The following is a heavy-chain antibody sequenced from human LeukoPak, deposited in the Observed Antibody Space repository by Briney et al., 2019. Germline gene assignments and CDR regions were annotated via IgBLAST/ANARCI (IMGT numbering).Heavy chain of an antibody. D-gene: IGHD3-22*01. CDR1: GYTFTGYY. Sequence: ASVKVSCKASGYTFTGYYMHWVRQAPGQGLEWMGWINPNSGGTNYAQKFQGRVTMTRDTSISTAYMELSRLRSDDTAVYYCARGSGDYYDSSGYYYNHDAFDIWGQGQWSPSLQ. CDR2: INPNSGGT. V-gene: IGHV1-2*02. J-gene: IGHJ3*02. CDR3: ARGSGDYYDSSGYYYNHDAFDI.